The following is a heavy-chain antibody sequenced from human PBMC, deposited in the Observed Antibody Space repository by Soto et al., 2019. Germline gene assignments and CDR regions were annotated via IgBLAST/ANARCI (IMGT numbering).Heavy chain of an antibody. CDR2: INPSGGST. Sequence: QVQLVQSGAEVKKPGASVKVSCKASGYTFTSYYMHWVRQAPGQGLEWMGIINPSGGSTSYAQKFQGRVTMTRDTSTSTVYMELSSLSSEDTAVYYCALLPRAGTIGRYFDYWGQGTLVTVSS. D-gene: IGHD1-1*01. V-gene: IGHV1-46*03. CDR1: GYTFTSYY. CDR3: ALLPRAGTIGRYFDY. J-gene: IGHJ4*02.